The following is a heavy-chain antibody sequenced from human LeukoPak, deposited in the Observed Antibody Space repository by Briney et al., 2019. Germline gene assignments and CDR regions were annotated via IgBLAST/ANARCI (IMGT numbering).Heavy chain of an antibody. CDR1: GFIFSHYG. V-gene: IGHV3-33*01. CDR2: IWSDGSNK. Sequence: PGGSLRLSCAAPGFIFSHYGFHWVRQAPGKGLEWVAVIWSDGSNKFYGDSVKGRFAISRDDSQKTVFLHMNSLRVEDTAIYFCARDAQRGFDYSNSLRYWGQGILVTVSS. J-gene: IGHJ4*02. D-gene: IGHD4-11*01. CDR3: ARDAQRGFDYSNSLRY.